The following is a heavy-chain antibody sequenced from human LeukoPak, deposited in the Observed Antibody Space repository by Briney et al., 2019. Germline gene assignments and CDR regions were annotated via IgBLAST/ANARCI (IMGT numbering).Heavy chain of an antibody. V-gene: IGHV4-38-2*01. Sequence: SETLSLTCAVSGYSISRSYYWGWIRQPPGKALEWSGSIYHSGSTHYTPSLNSRIIISVETSRNQFSLKLSSVTAADTAVYYCATHNRNPALVVGYFDYWGQGTLVTVSS. CDR3: ATHNRNPALVVGYFDY. CDR1: GYSISRSYY. D-gene: IGHD5-18*01. CDR2: IYHSGST. J-gene: IGHJ4*02.